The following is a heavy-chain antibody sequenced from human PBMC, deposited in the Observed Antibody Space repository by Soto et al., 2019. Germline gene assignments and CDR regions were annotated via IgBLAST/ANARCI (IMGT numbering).Heavy chain of an antibody. CDR2: IKSKSHGGTA. V-gene: IGHV3-15*07. D-gene: IGHD6-19*01. CDR3: TTVRPVAGSFDY. Sequence: DVQLVESGGGLVKPGGSLRLSCAASGFTFSKAWMNWVRQAPGKGLEWVGRIKSKSHGGTADYAAPVKGRFTISRDDSKNTQYLQMDSLETEDTGIYYCTTVRPVAGSFDYWGQGTLVIVSS. CDR1: GFTFSKAW. J-gene: IGHJ4*02.